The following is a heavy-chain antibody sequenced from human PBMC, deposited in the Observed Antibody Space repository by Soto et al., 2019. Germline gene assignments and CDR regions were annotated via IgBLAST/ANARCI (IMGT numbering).Heavy chain of an antibody. Sequence: QVQLQQWGAGLLKPSETLSLTCAVYGGSFSGYYWSWIRQPPGKGLEWIGEINHSGSTNYNPSLKSRVTISVDTSKNQFSLKLSSVTAADTAVYYCARSLVVVAAVGWFDPWGQGTLVTVSS. J-gene: IGHJ5*02. D-gene: IGHD2-15*01. CDR3: ARSLVVVAAVGWFDP. V-gene: IGHV4-34*01. CDR2: INHSGST. CDR1: GGSFSGYY.